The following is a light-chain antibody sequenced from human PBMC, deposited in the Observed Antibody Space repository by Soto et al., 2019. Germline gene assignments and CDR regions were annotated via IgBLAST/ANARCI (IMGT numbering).Light chain of an antibody. Sequence: DVQMTPSPSTLSASVGGRVTVTFRASQTINNWLAWYRQRPGKAPTFLTYETSTLESGVPSRFSGSGSGTEFTLTISSLQPDDFATYYCQQYNSYPWTFGQGTKVDIK. V-gene: IGKV1-5*03. CDR3: QQYNSYPWT. J-gene: IGKJ1*01. CDR2: ETS. CDR1: QTINNW.